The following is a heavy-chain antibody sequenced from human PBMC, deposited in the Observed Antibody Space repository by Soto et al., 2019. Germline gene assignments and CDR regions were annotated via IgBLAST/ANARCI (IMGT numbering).Heavy chain of an antibody. D-gene: IGHD3-3*01. CDR3: ASTPCSTYDFWSGYCL. CDR2: ISAYNGNT. J-gene: IGHJ4*02. V-gene: IGHV1-18*04. CDR1: GYSFTGNS. Sequence: GASVKVSCKASGYSFTGNSMHWVRQAPGQGLEWMGWISAYNGNTNYAQKLQGRVTMTTDTSTSTAYMELRSLRSDDTAVYYCASTPCSTYDFWSGYCLWGQGTLVTVSS.